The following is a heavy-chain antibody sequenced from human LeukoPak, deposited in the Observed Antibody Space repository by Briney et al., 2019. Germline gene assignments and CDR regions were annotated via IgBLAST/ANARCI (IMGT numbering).Heavy chain of an antibody. V-gene: IGHV3-30*02. CDR2: IRYDGSYE. D-gene: IGHD5-24*01. J-gene: IGHJ6*03. Sequence: PGGSLRLSCAASGFTLNSYGMHWVRQAPGKGLELVAFIRYDGSYEYYADSVKGRFTISRDNSKTTLYLQMNSLRPEDTAVYYCAKDGGLHLYYYYNYMDIWGKGTTVTVSS. CDR1: GFTLNSYG. CDR3: AKDGGLHLYYYYNYMDI.